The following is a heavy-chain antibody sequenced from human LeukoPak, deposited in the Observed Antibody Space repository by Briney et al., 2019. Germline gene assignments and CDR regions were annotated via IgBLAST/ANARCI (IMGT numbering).Heavy chain of an antibody. V-gene: IGHV3-33*01. J-gene: IGHJ6*02. CDR3: ARGYYDSSYYYYYGMDV. CDR1: GFTFSSYG. Sequence: PGGSLRLSCAASGFTFSSYGMHWDRQAPGKGLEWVAVIWYDGSNKYYADSVKGRFTISRDNSKNTLYLQMNSLRAEDTAVYYCARGYYDSSYYYYYGMDVWGQGTTVTVSS. CDR2: IWYDGSNK. D-gene: IGHD3-22*01.